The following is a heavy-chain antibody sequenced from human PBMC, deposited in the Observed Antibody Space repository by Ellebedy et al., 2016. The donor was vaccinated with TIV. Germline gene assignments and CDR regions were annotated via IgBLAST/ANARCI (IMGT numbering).Heavy chain of an antibody. Sequence: GESLKISCAASGFTFSSYEMNWVRQAPGKGLEWVSYISSSGSTIYHADSVKGRFTISRDNAKNSLYLQMNSLRAEDTAVYYCARGGADDYGDYWGQGTLVTVSS. V-gene: IGHV3-48*03. J-gene: IGHJ4*02. D-gene: IGHD4-17*01. CDR2: ISSSGSTI. CDR1: GFTFSSYE. CDR3: ARGGADDYGDY.